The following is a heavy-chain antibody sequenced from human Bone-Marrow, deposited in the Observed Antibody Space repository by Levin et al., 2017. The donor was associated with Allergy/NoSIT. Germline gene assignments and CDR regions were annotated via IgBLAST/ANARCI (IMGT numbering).Heavy chain of an antibody. V-gene: IGHV3-21*01. D-gene: IGHD6-13*01. Sequence: PGGSLRLSCVASGFSFSDYDMNWVRQAPGKGLEWVSSITTASHFIYYADSVRGRFITSRDNARNSLYLQMNSLRAEDTAVYYCVRDVGVRIAVAGSDYWGQGTLVTVSS. J-gene: IGHJ4*02. CDR3: VRDVGVRIAVAGSDY. CDR2: ITTASHFI. CDR1: GFSFSDYD.